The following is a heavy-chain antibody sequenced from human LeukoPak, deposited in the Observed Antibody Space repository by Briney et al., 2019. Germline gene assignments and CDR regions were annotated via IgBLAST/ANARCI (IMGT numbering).Heavy chain of an antibody. CDR2: IKSKTDGGTT. CDR3: TSQRMIITMIVVVKDY. Sequence: GGSLRLSCAASGFTFSNAWMSWVRQAPGKGLEWVGRIKSKTDGGTTDYAAPVKGRFTISRDDSKNTLYLQMNSLKTEDTAVYYCTSQRMIITMIVVVKDYWGQGTPVTVSS. CDR1: GFTFSNAW. J-gene: IGHJ4*02. D-gene: IGHD3-22*01. V-gene: IGHV3-15*01.